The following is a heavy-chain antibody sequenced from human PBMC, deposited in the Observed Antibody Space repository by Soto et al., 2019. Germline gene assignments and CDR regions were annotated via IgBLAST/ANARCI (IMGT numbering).Heavy chain of an antibody. Sequence: SETLSLTCTVSGGSISSYYWSWIRQPPGKGLEWIGYIYYSGSTNYNPSLKSRVTISVDTSKNQFSLKLSSVTAAGTAVYYCARLNDYGDYVRYWGQGTLVTVSS. CDR1: GGSISSYY. V-gene: IGHV4-59*08. CDR3: ARLNDYGDYVRY. J-gene: IGHJ4*02. CDR2: IYYSGST. D-gene: IGHD4-17*01.